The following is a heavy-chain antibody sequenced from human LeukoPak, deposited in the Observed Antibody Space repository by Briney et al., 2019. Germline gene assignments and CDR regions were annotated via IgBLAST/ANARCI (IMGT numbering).Heavy chain of an antibody. Sequence: ASVKVSCKASGYTFTSYAMNWVRQAPGQGLEWMGWINTNTGNPTYAQGFTGRFVFSLDTSVSTAYLQISSLKAEDTAVYYCARPSSSWPGDAFDIWGQGTMVTVSS. J-gene: IGHJ3*02. CDR3: ARPSSSWPGDAFDI. D-gene: IGHD6-13*01. V-gene: IGHV7-4-1*02. CDR1: GYTFTSYA. CDR2: INTNTGNP.